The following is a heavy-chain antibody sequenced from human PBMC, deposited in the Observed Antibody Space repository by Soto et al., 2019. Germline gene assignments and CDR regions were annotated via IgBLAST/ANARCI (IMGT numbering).Heavy chain of an antibody. CDR3: ARVRDWFDP. V-gene: IGHV4-34*01. CDR1: GGSFSGYY. D-gene: IGHD3-3*01. J-gene: IGHJ5*02. Sequence: SETLSLTCAVYGGSFSGYYWNWIRQPPGKGLEWIGEIDHSGYTNYNPSLKSRVTISVDTSENQFSLRLTSVTAADTAVYYCARVRDWFDPWGQGTLVTVPS. CDR2: IDHSGYT.